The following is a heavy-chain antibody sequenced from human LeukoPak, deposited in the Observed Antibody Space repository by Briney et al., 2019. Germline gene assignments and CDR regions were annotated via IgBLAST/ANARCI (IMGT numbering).Heavy chain of an antibody. CDR3: AREEGITLRGGWFDP. D-gene: IGHD1-14*01. V-gene: IGHV1-2*02. CDR1: GYTFTGYY. Sequence: ASVKVSCKASGYTFTGYYIHWVRQAPGQGLEWMGWINPNSGGTNYAQKFQGRVTMTRDTSISTAYMELSSLRSEDTAVYYCAREEGITLRGGWFDPWGQGTLVTVSS. CDR2: INPNSGGT. J-gene: IGHJ5*02.